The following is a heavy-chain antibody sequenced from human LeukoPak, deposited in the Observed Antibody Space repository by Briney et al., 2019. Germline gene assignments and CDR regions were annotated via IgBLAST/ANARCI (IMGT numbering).Heavy chain of an antibody. CDR1: GYSISTGYY. CDR3: ARVRSSGWGKGFDY. CDR2: FYHGGST. V-gene: IGHV4-38-2*02. Sequence: SETLSLTCTVSGYSISTGYYWDWIRQPPGKGLEWIGTFYHGGSTYYNPSLKSRVTISVDTSKNQSSLKLSSVTAADTAMYYCARVRSSGWGKGFDYWGQGTLVTVSS. J-gene: IGHJ4*02. D-gene: IGHD6-19*01.